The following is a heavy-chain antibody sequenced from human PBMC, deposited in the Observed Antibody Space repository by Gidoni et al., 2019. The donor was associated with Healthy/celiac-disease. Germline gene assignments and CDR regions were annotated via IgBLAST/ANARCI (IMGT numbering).Heavy chain of an antibody. Sequence: AASGFTFSSYGMHWVRQAPGKELEWVAVIWYDGSNKYYADSVKGRFTISRDNSKNTLYLQMNSLRAEDTAVYYCARDPRLLWFGELLPHFDYWGQGTLVTVSS. V-gene: IGHV3-33*01. CDR2: IWYDGSNK. CDR3: ARDPRLLWFGELLPHFDY. D-gene: IGHD3-10*01. J-gene: IGHJ4*02. CDR1: GFTFSSYG.